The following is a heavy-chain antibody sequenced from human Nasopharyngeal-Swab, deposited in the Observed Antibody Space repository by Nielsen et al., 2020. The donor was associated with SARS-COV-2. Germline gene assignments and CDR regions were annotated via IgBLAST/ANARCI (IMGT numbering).Heavy chain of an antibody. V-gene: IGHV3-74*01. J-gene: IGHJ6*03. Sequence: GESLKISCTASGFTFSSFWMHWVRQAPGKGLVWVSRLNSDGSSTSYADSVQGRFPISRDNAKNTLFLQMNSVRVEDTAVYYCVGQSPEGYYYYYMDVWGTGTTVTVSS. CDR2: LNSDGSST. CDR3: VGQSPEGYYYYYMDV. CDR1: GFTFSSFW.